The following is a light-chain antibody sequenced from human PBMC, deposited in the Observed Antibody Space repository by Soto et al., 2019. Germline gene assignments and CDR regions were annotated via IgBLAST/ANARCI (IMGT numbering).Light chain of an antibody. CDR3: AAWDDSLNGAV. CDR1: SSNIGSNT. Sequence: QSVLTQPPSASGTRGQRVTISCSGSSSNIGSNTVNWYQQLPGTAPKLLIYSNNQRPSGVPDRFSGSKSGTSASLAISGLQSEDEADYFCAAWDDSLNGAVFGGGTQLPVL. V-gene: IGLV1-44*01. J-gene: IGLJ7*01. CDR2: SNN.